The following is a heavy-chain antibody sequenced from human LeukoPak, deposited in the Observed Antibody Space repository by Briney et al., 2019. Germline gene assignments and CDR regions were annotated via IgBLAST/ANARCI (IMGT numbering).Heavy chain of an antibody. D-gene: IGHD3-22*01. V-gene: IGHV3-23*01. Sequence: GGSLRLSCAASGFTFSTYAMNWDRQAPGKGLEWVAIVGGGSYRIDYADSVKGRFTISRDNSKNTLYLQMNSLRAEDTAVYYCARASLYDSSGYYYPLGGYFQHWGQGTLVTVSS. J-gene: IGHJ1*01. CDR3: ARASLYDSSGYYYPLGGYFQH. CDR1: GFTFSTYA. CDR2: VGGGSYRI.